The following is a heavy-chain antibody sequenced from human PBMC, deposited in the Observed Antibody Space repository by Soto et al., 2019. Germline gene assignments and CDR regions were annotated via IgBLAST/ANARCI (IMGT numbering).Heavy chain of an antibody. D-gene: IGHD3-10*01. J-gene: IGHJ4*01. CDR1: GYTFTSYA. CDR2: IIPLFGTL. V-gene: IGHV1-69*06. Sequence: GASVKVSCKASGYTFTSYAMHWVRQAPGQRLEWVGTIIPLFGTLNYAQRFQGRVTLSADRSTSTAYMELSSLRSDDTAVYYCASGSLYGSGSYPVDYWGQGTLVTVSS. CDR3: ASGSLYGSGSYPVDY.